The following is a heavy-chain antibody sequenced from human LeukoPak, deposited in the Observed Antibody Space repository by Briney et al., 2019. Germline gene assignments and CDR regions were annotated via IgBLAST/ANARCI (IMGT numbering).Heavy chain of an antibody. J-gene: IGHJ4*02. CDR3: VKFRGQLLSSYYFDY. CDR1: GFTFTTYA. D-gene: IGHD2-2*01. Sequence: GGSLRLSCAASGFTFTTYAMSWVRQAPGKGLEWVSTISGSGGGTYYADSVKGRFTISRDNSKNTLYLQMNSLRGEDTAVYYCVKFRGQLLSSYYFDYWGQGTLVTVSS. V-gene: IGHV3-23*01. CDR2: ISGSGGGT.